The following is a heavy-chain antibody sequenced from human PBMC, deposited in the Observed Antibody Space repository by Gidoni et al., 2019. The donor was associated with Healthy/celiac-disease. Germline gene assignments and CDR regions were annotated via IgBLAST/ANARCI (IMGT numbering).Heavy chain of an antibody. D-gene: IGHD6-6*01. CDR2: INWNGGST. J-gene: IGHJ3*02. CDR3: ARGIGIAARSSAFDI. Sequence: EVQLVESGGGVVRPGGSLRLSWAASGFTLDDYGMSWVRQAPGKGLEWVSGINWNGGSTGYADSVKGRFTISRDNAKNSLYLQMNSLRAEDTALYHCARGIGIAARSSAFDIWGQGTMVTVSS. V-gene: IGHV3-20*01. CDR1: GFTLDDYG.